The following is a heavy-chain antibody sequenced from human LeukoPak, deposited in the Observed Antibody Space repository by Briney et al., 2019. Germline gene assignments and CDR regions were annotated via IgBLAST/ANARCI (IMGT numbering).Heavy chain of an antibody. V-gene: IGHV4-61*02. J-gene: IGHJ6*03. CDR2: IFNSGST. CDR3: ARLGGDYGNYYYYYYMDV. D-gene: IGHD4-17*01. CDR1: GGSINSDSYY. Sequence: SQTLSLTCTVSGGSINSDSYYWSWIRQPAGKGLEWIGRIFNSGSTNSIPSLKSRVTISLDTSKNQFSLNLSSVTAADTAVYYCARLGGDYGNYYYYYYMDVWGKGTTVTVSS.